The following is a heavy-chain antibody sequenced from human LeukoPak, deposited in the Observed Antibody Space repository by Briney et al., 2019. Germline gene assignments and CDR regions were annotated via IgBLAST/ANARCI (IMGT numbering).Heavy chain of an antibody. D-gene: IGHD1-26*01. V-gene: IGHV3-11*06. CDR1: GFTFSDYY. Sequence: GGSLRLSCAASGFTFSDYYMSWIRQAPGKGLEWVSYISSSGSYTNYADSVKGRFTISRDNAKNSLYLQMNSLRAEDTAVYYCATYYVAPVYWGQGTLVTVSS. CDR3: ATYYVAPVY. J-gene: IGHJ4*02. CDR2: ISSSGSYT.